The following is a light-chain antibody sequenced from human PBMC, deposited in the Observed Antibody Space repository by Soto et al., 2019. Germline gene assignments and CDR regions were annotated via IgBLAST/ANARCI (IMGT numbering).Light chain of an antibody. CDR2: GAS. CDR1: QRVTNSY. J-gene: IGKJ1*01. Sequence: EIVLSQSPDTLSLSPGERATLSCRASQRVTNSYLAWYQQKPGQAPRLLIFGASSRATGIPDRFSGSGSGTDFTLTISSLEPEDFALYFCRQYGTSPRTFGPGTKV. CDR3: RQYGTSPRT. V-gene: IGKV3-20*01.